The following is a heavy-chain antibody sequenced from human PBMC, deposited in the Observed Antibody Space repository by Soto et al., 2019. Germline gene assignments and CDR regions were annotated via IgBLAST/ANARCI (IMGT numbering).Heavy chain of an antibody. CDR3: AKDGGTNYYYYGMDV. CDR1: GFTFDDYA. D-gene: IGHD3-16*01. J-gene: IGHJ6*02. CDR2: ISWDGGST. V-gene: IGHV3-43D*04. Sequence: GGSLRLFCAASGFTFDDYAMHWVRQAPGKGLEWVSLISWDGGSTYYADSVKGRFTISRDNSKNSLYLQMNSLRAEDTALYYCAKDGGTNYYYYGMDVWGQGTTVTVSS.